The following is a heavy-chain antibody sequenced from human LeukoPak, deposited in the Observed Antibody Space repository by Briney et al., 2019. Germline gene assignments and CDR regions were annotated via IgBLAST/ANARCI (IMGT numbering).Heavy chain of an antibody. V-gene: IGHV3-74*01. CDR1: GFTFSSYR. J-gene: IGHJ4*02. Sequence: GGSLRLSCAASGFTFSSYRMHWVRQAPGKGLVWVSRINSDGSSTSYADSVKGRFTISRDNSKNTLYLQMNSLRAEDTAVYYCAKDPPVYYDILTGYYEEYPRWGQGTLVTVSS. CDR3: AKDPPVYYDILTGYYEEYPR. D-gene: IGHD3-9*01. CDR2: INSDGSST.